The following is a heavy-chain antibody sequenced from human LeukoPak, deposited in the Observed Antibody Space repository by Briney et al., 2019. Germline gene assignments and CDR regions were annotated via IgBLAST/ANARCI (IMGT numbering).Heavy chain of an antibody. Sequence: GGSLRLSCAASGFTFSSYGMSWVRQAPGKGLEWVSSIDSSSTYIYYADSMKGRFTISRDNAKYSLYLQMNSLRAEDTAVYYCAELGITMIGGVWGKGTTVTISS. J-gene: IGHJ6*04. CDR2: IDSSSTYI. CDR3: AELGITMIGGV. D-gene: IGHD3-10*02. V-gene: IGHV3-21*01. CDR1: GFTFSSYG.